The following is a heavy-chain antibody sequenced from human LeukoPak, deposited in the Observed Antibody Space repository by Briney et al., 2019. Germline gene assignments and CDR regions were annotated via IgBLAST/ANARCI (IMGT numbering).Heavy chain of an antibody. Sequence: PSQALSLTCTVSGGSISSGGYYWSWIRQHPGKGLEWIGYIYYSGSTYYNPSLESRVTISVDTSKNQFSLKLSSVTAADTAVYYCARRTDYGIGDVWYYFDYWGQGTLVTVSS. CDR3: ARRTDYGIGDVWYYFDY. D-gene: IGHD4-17*01. V-gene: IGHV4-31*03. CDR1: GGSISSGGYY. CDR2: IYYSGST. J-gene: IGHJ4*02.